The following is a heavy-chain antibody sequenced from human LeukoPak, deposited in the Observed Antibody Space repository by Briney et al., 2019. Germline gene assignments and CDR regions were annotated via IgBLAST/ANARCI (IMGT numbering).Heavy chain of an antibody. D-gene: IGHD1-1*01. CDR1: GFTFSDYD. J-gene: IGHJ4*02. CDR3: ARVAKERVGGVYYFDY. Sequence: SGGSLRLSCAASGFTFSDYDMHWVRQATGKGLEWVSAIGTAGHTYYTGSVKGRFTISRENAKNSLYLQMNSLRAGDTAVYYCARVAKERVGGVYYFDYWGQGTLVTVSS. CDR2: IGTAGHT. V-gene: IGHV3-13*01.